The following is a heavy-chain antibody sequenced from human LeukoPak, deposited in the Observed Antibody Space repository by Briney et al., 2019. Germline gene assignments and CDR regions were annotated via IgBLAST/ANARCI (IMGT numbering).Heavy chain of an antibody. CDR3: ARARDVLWIGYSGYEYYFDY. CDR1: GGTFSRYA. CDR2: IIPIFGTA. D-gene: IGHD5-12*01. J-gene: IGHJ4*02. Sequence: SVKVSCKASGGTFSRYAISWVRQAPGQGLEWMGGIIPIFGTANYAQKFQGRVTITTDESTSTAYMELSSLRYENTAVYYCARARDVLWIGYSGYEYYFDYWGQGTLVTVSS. V-gene: IGHV1-69*05.